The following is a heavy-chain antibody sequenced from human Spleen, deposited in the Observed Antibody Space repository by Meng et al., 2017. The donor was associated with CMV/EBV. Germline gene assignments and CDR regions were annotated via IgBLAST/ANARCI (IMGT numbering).Heavy chain of an antibody. CDR2: IYYSGRT. Sequence: WGTGMVKPSPTLHLTCTVSGVSVSSGNNYWIWIRQHPGKGLEWIGYIYYSGRTYYNTSLESRVTMSVDTSKNQFSLKLSSVTAADTAVYYCARDHDWLDPWGQGTLVTVSS. CDR3: ARDHDWLDP. CDR1: GVSVSSGNNY. V-gene: IGHV4-30-4*01. J-gene: IGHJ5*02.